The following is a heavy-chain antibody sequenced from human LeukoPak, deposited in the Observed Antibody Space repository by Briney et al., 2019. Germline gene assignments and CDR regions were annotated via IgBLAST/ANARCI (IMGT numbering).Heavy chain of an antibody. CDR2: ISSSSSTI. CDR3: ARWGYCSSTSCPGAHDAFDI. CDR1: GFTFSSYS. J-gene: IGHJ3*02. V-gene: IGHV3-48*01. D-gene: IGHD2-2*01. Sequence: GGSLRLSCAASGFTFSSYSMNWVRQAPGKGLEWVSYISSSSSTIYYADSVKGRFTISRDNSKNTLYLQMNSLRAEDTAVYYCARWGYCSSTSCPGAHDAFDIWGQGTMVTVSS.